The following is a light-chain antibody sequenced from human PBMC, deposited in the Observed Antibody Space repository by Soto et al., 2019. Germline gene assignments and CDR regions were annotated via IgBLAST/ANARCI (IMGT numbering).Light chain of an antibody. CDR2: GAS. Sequence: VLTQSPGTLSLSPVEGATLSSRAGQRVSSSQLAWYQQKPGQAPRLLVYGASSRATGIPERFSGSVSETEFTLSISRLEPEDFAVYYCQHYGNSPLTFGQGTRLEIK. CDR1: QRVSSSQ. CDR3: QHYGNSPLT. J-gene: IGKJ5*01. V-gene: IGKV3-20*01.